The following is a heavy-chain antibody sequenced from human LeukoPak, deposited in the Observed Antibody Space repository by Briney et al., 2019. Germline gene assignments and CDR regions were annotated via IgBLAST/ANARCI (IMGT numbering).Heavy chain of an antibody. D-gene: IGHD3-16*01. CDR2: IPYDGSNK. J-gene: IGHJ4*02. CDR1: GFTFSSYA. V-gene: IGHV3-30-3*01. Sequence: GGSLRLSCAASGFTFSSYAMSWVRQAPGKGLEWVAVIPYDGSNKYYADSVKGRFTISRNNSKNTLYLQMNSLRAEDTAVYYCARGGGNCLDYWGQGTLVAVSS. CDR3: ARGGGNCLDY.